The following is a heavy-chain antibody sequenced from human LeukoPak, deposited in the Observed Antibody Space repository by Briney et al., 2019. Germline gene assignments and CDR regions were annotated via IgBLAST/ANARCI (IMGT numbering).Heavy chain of an antibody. V-gene: IGHV3-74*01. CDR2: INSDGSWT. CDR3: VSFYETY. J-gene: IGHJ4*02. CDR1: GNYW. D-gene: IGHD2/OR15-2a*01. Sequence: GGSLRLSCAASGNYWMHWVRQVPGKGLVWVSHINSDGSWTSYADSVKGRFTISKDNAKNTVYLQMNSLRAEDTAVYYCVSFYETYWGRGTLVTVSA.